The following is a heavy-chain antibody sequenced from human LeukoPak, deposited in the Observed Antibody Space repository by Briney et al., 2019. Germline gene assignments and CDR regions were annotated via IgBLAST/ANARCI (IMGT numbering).Heavy chain of an antibody. V-gene: IGHV4-34*01. D-gene: IGHD2-15*01. J-gene: IGHJ4*02. Sequence: TSETLSLTCAVYGGSFSGYYRSWIRQPPGKGLEWIGEINHSGSTNYNPTLKSRVTISVDTSKNQFSLKLSSVTAADTAVYYCARRPLGYCSGGSCYKPEVDYWGQGTLVTVSS. CDR2: INHSGST. CDR3: ARRPLGYCSGGSCYKPEVDY. CDR1: GGSFSGYY.